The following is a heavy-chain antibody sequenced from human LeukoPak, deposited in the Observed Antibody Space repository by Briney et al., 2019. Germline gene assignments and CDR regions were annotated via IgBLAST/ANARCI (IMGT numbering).Heavy chain of an antibody. CDR1: GFTLSNAW. CDR2: VKSKSDGGTT. Sequence: GETLRLSCTASGFTLSNAWMGWVRQAPGKELERVGRVKSKSDGGTTDYAAPVEGRFTISGDDSKNTLYLQMHSLKTEHTALYYCTTDVVLGGYFNWFDPGGKGTLVTVCS. V-gene: IGHV3-15*01. CDR3: TTDVVLGGYFNWFDP. D-gene: IGHD3-10*01. J-gene: IGHJ5*02.